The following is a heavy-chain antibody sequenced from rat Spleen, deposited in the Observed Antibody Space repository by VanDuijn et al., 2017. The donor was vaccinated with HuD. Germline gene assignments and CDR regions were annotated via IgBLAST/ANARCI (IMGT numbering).Heavy chain of an antibody. Sequence: EVKLVESGGGLVQPGRSLKLSCAASGFTFSDYYMAWVRQSPGKGLEWVASITNIAGRTHYPDSVKGRFTISRDNAKSTLYLQMDSLRSEETATYYCAREAGVPFHFFDYWGQGVMVTVYS. J-gene: IGHJ2*01. D-gene: IGHD1-4*01. CDR2: ITNIAGRT. CDR3: AREAGVPFHFFDY. V-gene: IGHV5-7*01. CDR1: GFTFSDYY.